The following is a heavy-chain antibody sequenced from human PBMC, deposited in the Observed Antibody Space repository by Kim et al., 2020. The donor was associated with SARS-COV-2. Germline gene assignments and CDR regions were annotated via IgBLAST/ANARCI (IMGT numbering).Heavy chain of an antibody. V-gene: IGHV3-48*04. J-gene: IGHJ4*02. CDR1: GFTFSSYS. D-gene: IGHD5-18*01. CDR2: ISSSSSTI. Sequence: GGSLRLSCAASGFTFSSYSMNWVRQAPGKGLEWVSYISSSSSTIYYADSVKGRFTISRDNAKNSLYLQMNSLRAEDTAVYYCARNSYGYWRADRSIGYWGQGTLVTVSS. CDR3: ARNSYGYWRADRSIGY.